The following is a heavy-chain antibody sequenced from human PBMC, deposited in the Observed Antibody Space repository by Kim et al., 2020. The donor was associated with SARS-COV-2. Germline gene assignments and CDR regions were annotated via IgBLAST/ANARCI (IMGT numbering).Heavy chain of an antibody. J-gene: IGHJ5*02. CDR2: IDPSDSYT. V-gene: IGHV5-10-1*01. CDR1: GYSFTSYW. CDR3: ARLSYDSSGYLYNWFDP. D-gene: IGHD3-22*01. Sequence: GESLKISCKGSGYSFTSYWISWVRQMPGKGLEWMGRIDPSDSYTNYSPSFQGHVTISADKSISTAYLQWSSLKASDTAMYYCARLSYDSSGYLYNWFDPWGQGTLVTVSS.